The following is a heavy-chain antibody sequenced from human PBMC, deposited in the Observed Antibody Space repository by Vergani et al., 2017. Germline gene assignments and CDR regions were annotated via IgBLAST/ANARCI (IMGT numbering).Heavy chain of an antibody. J-gene: IGHJ4*02. CDR3: AKPTGYSSSPYYFDY. Sequence: QVQLVESGGGVVQPGRSLRLSCAASGFTFSSYGMHWVRQAPGKGVEWVAVISYDGSKKYYADSVKGRFTISRDNSKNTLYLQMNSLRAEDTSVYYCAKPTGYSSSPYYFDYWGQGTLVTVSS. V-gene: IGHV3-30*18. CDR2: ISYDGSKK. D-gene: IGHD6-13*01. CDR1: GFTFSSYG.